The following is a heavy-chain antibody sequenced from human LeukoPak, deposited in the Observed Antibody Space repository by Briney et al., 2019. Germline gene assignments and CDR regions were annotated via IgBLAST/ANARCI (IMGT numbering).Heavy chain of an antibody. CDR2: IYSGGST. CDR1: GFTVSTNY. V-gene: IGHV3-53*01. J-gene: IGHJ4*02. CDR3: ARSVGATMRKNLYFDY. Sequence: GGSLRLSCAASGFTVSTNYMTWVRQAPGKGLEWVSLIYSGGSTYYADSVKGRFTISRDNSKNTLDLQMNSLRAEDTAVYYCARSVGATMRKNLYFDYWGQGTLVTVSS. D-gene: IGHD1-26*01.